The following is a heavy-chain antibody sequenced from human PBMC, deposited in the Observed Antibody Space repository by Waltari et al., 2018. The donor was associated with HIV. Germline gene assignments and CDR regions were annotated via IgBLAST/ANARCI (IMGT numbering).Heavy chain of an antibody. J-gene: IGHJ4*02. V-gene: IGHV4-30-2*01. D-gene: IGHD3-22*01. Sequence: QLQLQESGSGLVKPSQTLSLTCAVSGGSISSGGYSWSWIRQPPGKGLEWIGYIYHSGSTYYNPSLKSRVTISVDRSKNQFSLKLSSVTAADTAVYYCARGRYYDSSGYYYYYFDYWGQGTLFTVSS. CDR3: ARGRYYDSSGYYYYYFDY. CDR2: IYHSGST. CDR1: GGSISSGGYS.